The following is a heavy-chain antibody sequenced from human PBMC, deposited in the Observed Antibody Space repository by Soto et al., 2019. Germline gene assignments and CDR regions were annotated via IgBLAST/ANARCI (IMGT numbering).Heavy chain of an antibody. V-gene: IGHV3-13*01. J-gene: IGHJ5*02. D-gene: IGHD3-16*01. Sequence: EVQLVESGGGLVQPGGSLRLSCAASGFTFSAYDMHWDRQATGKGLEWVAAIGTQHDTYYPDSVKGRFTSTRENAKNSLYLQMSRLTAGDTAVYYWARRASDGHGGGGWFDPWGQGTLVTVSS. CDR1: GFTFSAYD. CDR2: IGTQHDT. CDR3: ARRASDGHGGGGWFDP.